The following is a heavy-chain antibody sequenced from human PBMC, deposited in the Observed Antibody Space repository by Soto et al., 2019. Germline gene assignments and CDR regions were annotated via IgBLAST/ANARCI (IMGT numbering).Heavy chain of an antibody. D-gene: IGHD5-12*01. Sequence: SVKVSCKASGGTFSSYAISWVRQAPGQGLEWMGGIIPIFGTANYAQKVQDRVTMTTDTSTSTVYMELRSLRSDDTAVYYCAAGGGLPRYYWGQGTLVTVSS. CDR2: IIPIFGTA. CDR3: AAGGGLPRYY. CDR1: GGTFSSYA. J-gene: IGHJ4*02. V-gene: IGHV1-69*05.